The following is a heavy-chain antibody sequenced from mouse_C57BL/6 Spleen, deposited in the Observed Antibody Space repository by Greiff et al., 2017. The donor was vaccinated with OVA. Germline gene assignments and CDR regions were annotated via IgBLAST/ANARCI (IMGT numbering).Heavy chain of an antibody. V-gene: IGHV1-82*01. CDR3: ASLLHAWFAY. Sequence: VKLMESGPELVKPGASVKISCKASGYAFSSSWMNWVKQRPGKGLEWIGRIYPGDGDTNYNGKFKGKATLTADKSSSTAYMQLSSLTSEDSAVYFCASLLHAWFAYWGQGTLVTVSA. J-gene: IGHJ3*01. D-gene: IGHD2-10*01. CDR1: GYAFSSSW. CDR2: IYPGDGDT.